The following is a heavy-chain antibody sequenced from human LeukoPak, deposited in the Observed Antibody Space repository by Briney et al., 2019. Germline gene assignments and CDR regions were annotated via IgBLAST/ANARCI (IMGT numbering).Heavy chain of an antibody. D-gene: IGHD4-23*01. V-gene: IGHV4-39*07. CDR2: IYYSGST. Sequence: PSETLSLTCTVSGGSISSSSYYWGWIRQPPGKGLEWIGSIYYSGSTYYNPSLKSRVTISVDTSKNQFSLKLSSVTAADTAVYYCARESTVVKTPYYFDYWGQGTLVTVSS. J-gene: IGHJ4*02. CDR3: ARESTVVKTPYYFDY. CDR1: GGSISSSSYY.